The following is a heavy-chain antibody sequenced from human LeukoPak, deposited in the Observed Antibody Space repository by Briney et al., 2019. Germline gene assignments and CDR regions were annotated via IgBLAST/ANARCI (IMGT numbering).Heavy chain of an antibody. CDR2: IYYSGST. CDR3: ARGAGQQWLVF. J-gene: IGHJ4*02. D-gene: IGHD6-19*01. CDR1: GGSISSYY. Sequence: SETLSLTCTVSGGSISSYYWSWIRQPPGKGLEWIGYIYYSGSTNYNPSLKSRVTISVDTSKNQFSLKLSSVTAADTAVYYCARGAGQQWLVFWGQGTLVTVSS. V-gene: IGHV4-59*01.